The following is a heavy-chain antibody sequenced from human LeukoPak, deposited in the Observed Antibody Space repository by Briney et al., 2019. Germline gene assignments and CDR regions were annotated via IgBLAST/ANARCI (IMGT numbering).Heavy chain of an antibody. J-gene: IGHJ4*02. CDR2: IYSGGST. CDR1: GFTFSSNY. V-gene: IGHV3-53*01. D-gene: IGHD3-9*01. Sequence: GGSLRLSCAASGFTFSSNYMSWVRQAPGKGLEWVSVIYSGGSTYYSDSVKGRFTISRDNSKNTLYLQMNSLRAEDTAVYYCARGLAYYDILTGYYPYYFDYWGQGTLVTVSS. CDR3: ARGLAYYDILTGYYPYYFDY.